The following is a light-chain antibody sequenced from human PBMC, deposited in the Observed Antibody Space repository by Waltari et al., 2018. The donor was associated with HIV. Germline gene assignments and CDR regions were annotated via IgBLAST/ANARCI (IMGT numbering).Light chain of an antibody. J-gene: IGLJ3*02. CDR2: GNS. Sequence: QSVLTQPPSVSGAPGQRVTISCTGSSSTIGAGYDVHWYQQLPGTAPKLLIYGNSNRPSGGPDRVSGSKSGTSASLAITGLLAEDEADYYCQSYDSSLSVWVFGGGTKLTVL. CDR3: QSYDSSLSVWV. V-gene: IGLV1-40*01. CDR1: SSTIGAGYD.